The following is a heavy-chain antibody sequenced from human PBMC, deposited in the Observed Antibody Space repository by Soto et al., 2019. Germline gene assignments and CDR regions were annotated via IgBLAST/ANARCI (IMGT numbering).Heavy chain of an antibody. CDR3: VKGRPLWLIDY. D-gene: IGHD3-10*01. V-gene: IGHV3-64D*06. CDR1: GFTFSSCA. Sequence: GGSLRLSCLASGFTFSSCAMHWVRQAPGKGLEYVSVIGSTGETTFYADSMKGRFTISRDNSRNTVYLQMSSLRAEDTAMYYCVKGRPLWLIDYWGQGTLVTVSS. CDR2: IGSTGETT. J-gene: IGHJ4*02.